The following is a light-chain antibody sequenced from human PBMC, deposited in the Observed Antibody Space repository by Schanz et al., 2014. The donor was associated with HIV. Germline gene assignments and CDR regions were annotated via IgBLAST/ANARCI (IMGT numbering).Light chain of an antibody. Sequence: DIQMTPSPSTLSASVGDRVSITCRSSQYISSGLAWYQQKPGKAPNLLIYEASILETGVPSRFSGSGSGTEFTLTISSLQPEDFATYYCQQLDTYPLTFGLGTKVAIK. CDR3: QQLDTYPLT. V-gene: IGKV1-5*03. CDR2: EAS. J-gene: IGKJ1*01. CDR1: QYISSG.